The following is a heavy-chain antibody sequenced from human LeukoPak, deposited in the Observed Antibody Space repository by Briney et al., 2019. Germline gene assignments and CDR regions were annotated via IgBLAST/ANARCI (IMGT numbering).Heavy chain of an antibody. D-gene: IGHD6-6*01. V-gene: IGHV4-39*07. Sequence: SETLSLTCTVSGGSISIRNYYWAWIRQPPGKGLEWIGSIYSSGSASYNPSLKSRVSIVLDTSKNQFSLKVTSVTAADTAVYYCARDRSSYAKGHYDYWGQGTLVTVSS. CDR2: IYSSGSA. CDR1: GGSISIRNYY. CDR3: ARDRSSYAKGHYDY. J-gene: IGHJ4*01.